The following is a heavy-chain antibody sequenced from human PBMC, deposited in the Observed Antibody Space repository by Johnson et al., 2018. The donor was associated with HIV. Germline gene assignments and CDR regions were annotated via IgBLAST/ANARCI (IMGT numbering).Heavy chain of an antibody. CDR3: ARALTMVRGVISDALDI. Sequence: VQVVESGGGLVQPGGSLRLSCAASGFTFSSYAMHWVRQAPGKGLEYVSGISSNGGSTYYANSVKGRFTISRDNSKNTLYLQMGSLSAEDMAVYYWARALTMVRGVISDALDIWGQGTVVTVS. CDR2: ISSNGGST. CDR1: GFTFSSYA. V-gene: IGHV3-64*01. J-gene: IGHJ3*02. D-gene: IGHD3-10*01.